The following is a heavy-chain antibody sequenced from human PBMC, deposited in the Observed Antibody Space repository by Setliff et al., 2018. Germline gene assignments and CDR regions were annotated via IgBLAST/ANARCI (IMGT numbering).Heavy chain of an antibody. Sequence: GGSLRLSCAASGLTLINNGFHWVRQAPSKGLEWVAIIWHDGTNKYYADSVKGRLTISRDNAKNSLYLQMNSLRGEDTAVYYCAGGRGWRFDDWGQGTLVTVSS. D-gene: IGHD6-19*01. CDR2: IWHDGTNK. CDR3: AGGRGWRFDD. J-gene: IGHJ4*02. V-gene: IGHV3-33*03. CDR1: GLTLINNG.